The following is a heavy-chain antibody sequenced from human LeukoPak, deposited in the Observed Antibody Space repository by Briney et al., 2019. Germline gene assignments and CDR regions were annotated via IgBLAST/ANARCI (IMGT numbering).Heavy chain of an antibody. CDR3: ASGSYYFDY. J-gene: IGHJ4*02. V-gene: IGHV4-59*08. CDR1: GFTFSSHA. Sequence: GSLRLSCAASGFTFSSHAMSWVRQAPGKGLEWIGYIYYSGSTKYNPSLKSRATISVDTSKNQFSLKLSSVTAADTAVYYCASGSYYFDYWGQGTLVTVSS. CDR2: IYYSGST. D-gene: IGHD1-26*01.